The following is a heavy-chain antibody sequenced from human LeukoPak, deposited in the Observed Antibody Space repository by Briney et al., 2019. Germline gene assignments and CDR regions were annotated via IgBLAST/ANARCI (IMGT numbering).Heavy chain of an antibody. D-gene: IGHD6-19*01. V-gene: IGHV3-74*01. CDR1: GFTFSSYW. CDR3: ARVGYSSDWYEGGH. J-gene: IGHJ4*02. Sequence: AGGSLRLSCAASGFTFSSYWMHWVRQAPGKGLVWVSRVNSDESITTYADSVKGRFTISRDSAKNTLYLQMNSLRAEDTAVYYCARVGYSSDWYEGGHWGQGTLVTVSS. CDR2: VNSDESIT.